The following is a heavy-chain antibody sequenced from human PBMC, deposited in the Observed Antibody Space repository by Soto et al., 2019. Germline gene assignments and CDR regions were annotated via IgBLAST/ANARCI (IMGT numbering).Heavy chain of an antibody. D-gene: IGHD5-18*01. J-gene: IGHJ6*02. V-gene: IGHV3-33*01. Sequence: QVQLVESGGGVVQPGRSLRLSCAASGFTFSSYGMHWVRQAPGKGLEWVAVIWYDGSNKYYADSVKGRFTISRDNSKNTLYLQMNSLRAEDTAVYYCARGKEGDTAMVTGGMDVWGQGTTVTVSS. CDR2: IWYDGSNK. CDR1: GFTFSSYG. CDR3: ARGKEGDTAMVTGGMDV.